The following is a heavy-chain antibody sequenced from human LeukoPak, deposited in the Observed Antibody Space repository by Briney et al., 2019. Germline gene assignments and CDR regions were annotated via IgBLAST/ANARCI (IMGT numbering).Heavy chain of an antibody. V-gene: IGHV1-69*13. J-gene: IGHJ4*02. D-gene: IGHD3-22*01. CDR3: ARDSDSSGYFVKFDY. Sequence: SVKVSCKASGYTFTSYGISWVRQAPGQGLEWMGGIIPIFGTANYAQKFQGRVTITADESTSTAYMELSSLRSEDTAVYYCARDSDSSGYFVKFDYWGQGTLVTVSS. CDR2: IIPIFGTA. CDR1: GYTFTSYG.